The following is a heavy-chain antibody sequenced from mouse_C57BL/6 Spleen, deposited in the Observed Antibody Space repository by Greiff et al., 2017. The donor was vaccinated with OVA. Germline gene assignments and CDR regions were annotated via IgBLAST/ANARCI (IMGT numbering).Heavy chain of an antibody. D-gene: IGHD2-1*01. CDR2: SRNKANDYTT. Sequence: EVKLVESGGGLVQSGRSLRLSCATSGFTFSDFYMEWVRQAPGKGLEWIAASRNKANDYTTEYSASVKGRFIVSRDTSQSILYLQMNALRAEDTAMYYCARGIYYGYAMDYWGQGTSVTVSS. CDR1: GFTFSDFY. J-gene: IGHJ4*01. V-gene: IGHV7-1*01. CDR3: ARGIYYGYAMDY.